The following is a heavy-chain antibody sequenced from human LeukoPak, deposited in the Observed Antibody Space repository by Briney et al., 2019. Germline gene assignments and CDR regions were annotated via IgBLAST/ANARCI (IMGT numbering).Heavy chain of an antibody. CDR3: ARGIAVTAGTVYFDY. CDR2: IYTSGST. D-gene: IGHD6-13*01. V-gene: IGHV4-4*07. CDR1: GGSISSYY. Sequence: SETLSLTSTVSGGSISSYYWGWIRQPAGKGLEWIGRIYTSGSTNYNPSLKSRVTMSVDTSKNQFSLKLSSVTAADTAVYYCARGIAVTAGTVYFDYWGQGTLVTISS. J-gene: IGHJ4*02.